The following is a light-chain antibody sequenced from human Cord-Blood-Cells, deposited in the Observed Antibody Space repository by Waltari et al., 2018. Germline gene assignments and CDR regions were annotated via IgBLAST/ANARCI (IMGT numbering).Light chain of an antibody. CDR2: DVS. V-gene: IGLV2-14*01. J-gene: IGLJ2*01. CDR1: SGDVGGYNY. Sequence: QSALTQPASVSGSPGQSITISCTGTSGDVGGYNYVYWYQKHPGKAPKLMVYDVSNRPSGVANRVSGSKSGSTASLTISVLQAEDEADYYCSSYTSSSTLVVFGGGTKLTVL. CDR3: SSYTSSSTLVV.